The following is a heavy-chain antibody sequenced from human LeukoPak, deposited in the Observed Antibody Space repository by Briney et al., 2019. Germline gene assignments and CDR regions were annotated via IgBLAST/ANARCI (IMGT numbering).Heavy chain of an antibody. D-gene: IGHD2-15*01. CDR1: GGSISSSDYY. CDR3: ARALGYCSGGSCTRGYNWFDP. CDR2: IYYGGST. J-gene: IGHJ5*02. V-gene: IGHV4-39*01. Sequence: SETLSFTCTVSGGSISSSDYYWGWIRQPPGKGLEWIGSIYYGGSTYYNPSLKSRVTISVDTSMNQFSLKLSFVTTADTAVYYRARALGYCSGGSCTRGYNWFDPWGQGTLVTVSS.